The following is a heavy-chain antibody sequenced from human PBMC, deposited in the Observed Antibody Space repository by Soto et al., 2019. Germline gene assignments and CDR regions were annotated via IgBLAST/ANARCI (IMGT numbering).Heavy chain of an antibody. CDR2: TWSGGRGE. V-gene: IGHV3-33*06. Sequence: QVQLVESGGGVVQPGTSLRLSCAASGFTFSHYGIHWVRQAPGKGLEWVALTWSGGRGENYADSVRGRFTVSRDNSKTTVYLQMNSLRVEDTAVYYCAKDPRGFGEREAFDIWGQGTMVTVSS. D-gene: IGHD3-10*01. CDR1: GFTFSHYG. CDR3: AKDPRGFGEREAFDI. J-gene: IGHJ3*02.